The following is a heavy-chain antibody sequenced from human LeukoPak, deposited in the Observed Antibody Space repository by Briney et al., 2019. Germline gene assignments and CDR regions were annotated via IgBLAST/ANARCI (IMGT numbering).Heavy chain of an antibody. CDR1: GFTLKSYW. V-gene: IGHV3-74*01. CDR3: ARADYCSYSWSPY. Sequence: PGGSLRLFCVSSGFTLKSYWMSWVLQAPGKGLVCVSRINTDGSSARYADSVEGRFTISRDTAKNTLYLQMNSLRADDPAMYYCARADYCSYSWSPYWGQGTLVTVSS. J-gene: IGHJ4*02. D-gene: IGHD4-23*01. CDR2: INTDGSSA.